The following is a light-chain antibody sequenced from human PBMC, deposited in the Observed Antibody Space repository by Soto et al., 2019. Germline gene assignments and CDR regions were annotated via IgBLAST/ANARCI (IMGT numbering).Light chain of an antibody. J-gene: IGLJ1*01. CDR3: SSYTTVSTYV. CDR2: DVR. Sequence: QSVLTQPASVSGSPGQSITISCTGTSSDVGGYNYVSWYQQHPGKAPKLMIYDVRNRPSGVSNRFSGSKSVNTASLTLSGLQAEDEADYYCSSYTTVSTYVFGTGTKLTVL. V-gene: IGLV2-14*01. CDR1: SSDVGGYNY.